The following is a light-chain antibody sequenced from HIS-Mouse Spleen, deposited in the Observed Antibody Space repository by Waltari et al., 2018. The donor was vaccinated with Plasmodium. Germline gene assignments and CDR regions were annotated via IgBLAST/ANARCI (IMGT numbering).Light chain of an antibody. Sequence: QSALTQPASVSGSPGQSITISCTGTSRDVGGYNYVSWYQQHPGKAPKLRIYDVSNRPSWVFNRFSGSKSGNTSSLTISGLQAEDVADYYCSSYTSSSTHVVFGGGTKLTVL. CDR2: DVS. CDR1: SRDVGGYNY. CDR3: SSYTSSSTHVV. J-gene: IGLJ2*01. V-gene: IGLV2-14*03.